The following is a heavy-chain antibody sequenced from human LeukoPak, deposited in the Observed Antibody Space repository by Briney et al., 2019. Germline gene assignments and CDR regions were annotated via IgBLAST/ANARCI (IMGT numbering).Heavy chain of an antibody. V-gene: IGHV4-39*01. CDR3: ARGGLKGGREYYYYGMDV. J-gene: IGHJ6*02. CDR2: IFYSGST. CDR1: DDSISSSTYY. D-gene: IGHD2-15*01. Sequence: SETLSLTCTVSDDSISSSTYYWGWIRQPPGKGLEWIGSIFYSGSTYYNPSLKSRLTISVDTSKNQFSLKLSSVTAADTAVYYCARGGLKGGREYYYYGMDVWGQGTTVTVSS.